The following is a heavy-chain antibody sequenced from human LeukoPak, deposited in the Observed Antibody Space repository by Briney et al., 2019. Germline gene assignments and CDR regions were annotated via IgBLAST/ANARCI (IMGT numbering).Heavy chain of an antibody. CDR3: ARETGGDYYGSGSPLDP. J-gene: IGHJ5*02. CDR2: IYYSGST. D-gene: IGHD3-10*01. Sequence: SETLSLTCTVSGGSISSYYWSWIRQPPGKGLEWIGYIYYSGSTNYNPSLKSRVTISVDTSKNQFSLKLSSATAADTAVYYCARETGGDYYGSGSPLDPRGQGTLVTVSS. CDR1: GGSISSYY. V-gene: IGHV4-59*01.